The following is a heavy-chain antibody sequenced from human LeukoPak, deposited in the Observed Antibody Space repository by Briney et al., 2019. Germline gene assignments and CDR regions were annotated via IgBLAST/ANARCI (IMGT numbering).Heavy chain of an antibody. V-gene: IGHV3-30*03. Sequence: GGSLRLSCAASGFTFSSYGMHWVRQAPGKGLEWVAVISYDGSNKYYADSVKGRFTISRDNSKNTLYLQMNSLRAEDTAVYYCARVDGIAAAGTGPIDYRGQGTLVTVSS. D-gene: IGHD6-13*01. CDR3: ARVDGIAAAGTGPIDY. CDR1: GFTFSSYG. J-gene: IGHJ4*02. CDR2: ISYDGSNK.